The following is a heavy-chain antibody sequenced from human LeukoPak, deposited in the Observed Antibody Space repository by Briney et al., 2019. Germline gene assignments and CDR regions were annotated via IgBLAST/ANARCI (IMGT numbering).Heavy chain of an antibody. CDR3: AKDFLDSAAGTTWFDP. V-gene: IGHV3-23*01. CDR2: ISGSGGRT. D-gene: IGHD6-13*01. Sequence: GGSLRVSCAASGFTFSSSDMSWVRQAPGKGLEWVSVISGSGGRTYYADSVKGRFTISRDNSKTTLYLQMNSLRAEDTAVYYCAKDFLDSAAGTTWFDPWGQGTLVTVSS. J-gene: IGHJ5*02. CDR1: GFTFSSSD.